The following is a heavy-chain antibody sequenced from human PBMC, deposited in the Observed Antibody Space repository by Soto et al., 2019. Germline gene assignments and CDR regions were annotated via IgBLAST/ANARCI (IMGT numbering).Heavy chain of an antibody. CDR2: LIPIFGTA. CDR3: ARRSRAAPIDYDGMDV. D-gene: IGHD6-6*01. Sequence: QVQLVQSGAEVKKPGSSVKVSCKASGGTFSSYAISWVRQAPGQGLEWMGGLIPIFGTANYAQKFQGRVTITADEPTSTADMELSSRRSEDTAVYDCARRSRAAPIDYDGMDVWGQGTTVTVYS. CDR1: GGTFSSYA. V-gene: IGHV1-69*01. J-gene: IGHJ6*02.